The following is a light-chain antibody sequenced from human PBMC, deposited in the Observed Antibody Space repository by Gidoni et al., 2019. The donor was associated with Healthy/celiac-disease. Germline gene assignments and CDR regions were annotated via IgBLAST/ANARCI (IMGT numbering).Light chain of an antibody. J-gene: IGKJ2*01. CDR3: QQYNTPPT. CDR1: QSISSW. Sequence: DIQMTQSLSTLPASVGDRVTITCRASQSISSWLAWYQQKPGKAPKLLVYDASSLESGVPSRFSGSGSGTEFTLTISSLQPDDFATYYCQQYNTPPTFGQGTKLEIK. CDR2: DAS. V-gene: IGKV1-5*01.